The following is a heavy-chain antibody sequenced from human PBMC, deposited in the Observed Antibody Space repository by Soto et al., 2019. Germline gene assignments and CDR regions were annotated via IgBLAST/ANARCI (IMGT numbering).Heavy chain of an antibody. Sequence: SETLPLTCAVSGGSISSSNWWSWVRQPPGKGLEWIGEIYHSGSTNYNPSLKSRVSISVDTSKNQFSVNLTSVTAADTAVYYCARDSSSWNYFDPWGQGTLVTVSS. CDR1: GGSISSSNW. CDR2: IYHSGST. CDR3: ARDSSSWNYFDP. V-gene: IGHV4-4*02. J-gene: IGHJ5*02. D-gene: IGHD1-7*01.